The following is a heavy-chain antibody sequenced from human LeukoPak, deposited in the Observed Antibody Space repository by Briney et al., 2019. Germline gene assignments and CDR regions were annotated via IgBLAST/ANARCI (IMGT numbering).Heavy chain of an antibody. Sequence: ASVKVSCKASGYTFTGYYMHWVRQAPGQGLEWMGWINLNSGGTNYAQKFQGRVTMTRDTSISTAYMELSRLRSDDTAVYYCARNPPHYYDSSGYFDYWGQGTLVTVSS. J-gene: IGHJ4*02. CDR2: INLNSGGT. CDR3: ARNPPHYYDSSGYFDY. V-gene: IGHV1-2*02. D-gene: IGHD3-22*01. CDR1: GYTFTGYY.